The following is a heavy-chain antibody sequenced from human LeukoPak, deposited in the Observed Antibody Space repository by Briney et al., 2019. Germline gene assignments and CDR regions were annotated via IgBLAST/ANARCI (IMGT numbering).Heavy chain of an antibody. CDR2: ISGSNSYI. V-gene: IGHV3-21*01. CDR3: ARDVRGYDFWSGYSYYGMDV. CDR1: GFTFSSYT. Sequence: GGSLRLSCAASGFTFSSYTMHWIRQAPGKGQEWVSSISGSNSYIFYADSVKGRFTISRDNAKNSLYLQMNSLRDEDTAVYYCARDVRGYDFWSGYSYYGMDVWGQGTTVTVSS. J-gene: IGHJ6*02. D-gene: IGHD3-3*01.